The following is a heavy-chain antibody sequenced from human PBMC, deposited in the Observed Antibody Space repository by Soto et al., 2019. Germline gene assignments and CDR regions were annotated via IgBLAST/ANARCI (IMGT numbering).Heavy chain of an antibody. CDR3: ARDGIAAALIYYYGMDV. J-gene: IGHJ6*02. D-gene: IGHD6-13*01. CDR1: GYTFTSYG. Sequence: GASVKVSCKASGYTFTSYGVSWVRQAPGQGLEWMGWISAYNGNTNYAQKLQGRVTMTTDTSTSTAHMELRSLRSGDTAVYYCARDGIAAALIYYYGMDVWGQGTTVTVSS. V-gene: IGHV1-18*01. CDR2: ISAYNGNT.